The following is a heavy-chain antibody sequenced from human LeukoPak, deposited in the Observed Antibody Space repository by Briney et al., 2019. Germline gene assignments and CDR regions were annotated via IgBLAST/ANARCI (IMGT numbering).Heavy chain of an antibody. Sequence: GGSLRLPCAASGFTFSTNSMNWVRQAPGKGLEWVSSIGISSSHTFYADSVKGRFTISRDNAENSVYLQMNSLRAEDTAVYYCAKDLTTVATPYYYYYMDVWGKGTTVTVSS. CDR3: AKDLTTVATPYYYYYMDV. CDR1: GFTFSTNS. D-gene: IGHD4-23*01. CDR2: IGISSSHT. V-gene: IGHV3-21*01. J-gene: IGHJ6*03.